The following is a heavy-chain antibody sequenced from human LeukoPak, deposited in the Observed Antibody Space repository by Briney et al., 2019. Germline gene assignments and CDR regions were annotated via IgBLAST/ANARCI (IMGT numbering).Heavy chain of an antibody. CDR1: GYTFTSYY. V-gene: IGHV1-46*01. CDR3: ARGGRTIFGVADY. CDR2: INPSGGST. D-gene: IGHD3-3*01. J-gene: IGHJ4*02. Sequence: ASVKVSCKASGYTFTSYYMHWVRQAPGQGLEWMGIINPSGGSTSYAQKFQGRVTMTRNTSISTAYMELSSLRSEDTAVYYCARGGRTIFGVADYWGQGTLVTVSS.